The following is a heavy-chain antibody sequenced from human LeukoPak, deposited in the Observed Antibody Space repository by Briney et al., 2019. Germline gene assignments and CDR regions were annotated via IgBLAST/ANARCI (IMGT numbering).Heavy chain of an antibody. CDR1: GGSISSYY. V-gene: IGHV4-4*07. D-gene: IGHD3-10*01. CDR2: IYTSGST. J-gene: IGHJ5*02. Sequence: SETLSLTCTVSGGSISSYYWSWIRQPAGKGLEWIERIYTSGSTNYNPSLKSRVTMSVDTSKNQFSLKLSSVTAADTAVYYCARARVTYYYGSGSLFDPWGQGTLVTVSS. CDR3: ARARVTYYYGSGSLFDP.